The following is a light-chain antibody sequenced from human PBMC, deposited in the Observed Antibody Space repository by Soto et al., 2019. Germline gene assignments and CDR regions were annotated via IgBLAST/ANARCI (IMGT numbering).Light chain of an antibody. J-gene: IGKJ5*01. V-gene: IGKV1-5*01. Sequence: DIQMTQSPATLSASVGDRVTITCRASQSISRGLTWYQQKPGKAPKLLIYEASSLESGVPSRFSGSGSGTEFTLTIGGLQPDDFETDFCQQFNSYTITFGQGTRLEIK. CDR2: EAS. CDR3: QQFNSYTIT. CDR1: QSISRG.